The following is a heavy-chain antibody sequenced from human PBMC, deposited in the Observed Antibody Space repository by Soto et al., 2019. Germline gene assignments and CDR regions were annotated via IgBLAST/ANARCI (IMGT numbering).Heavy chain of an antibody. D-gene: IGHD3-9*01. V-gene: IGHV4-59*01. Sequence: QVQLQESGPGQVKPAETLSLTCTISRGSIDTYYWTWIRQPPGKGLEWIGFIYYDGRTTSTDYNPSLKSRVTIPLDTSTKQFSLKLRSVAAADTAVYYCARDVSLTGYFDSWGQGSLVTVSS. J-gene: IGHJ5*01. CDR3: ARDVSLTGYFDS. CDR2: IYYDGRTTST. CDR1: RGSIDTYY.